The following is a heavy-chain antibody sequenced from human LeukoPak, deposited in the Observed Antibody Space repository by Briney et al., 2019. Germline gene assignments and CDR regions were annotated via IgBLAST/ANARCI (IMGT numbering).Heavy chain of an antibody. J-gene: IGHJ6*03. CDR1: GYTFTSYG. CDR2: ISAYNGNT. D-gene: IGHD1-1*01. Sequence: ASVKVSCKASGYTFTSYGISWLRQAPGQGLEWMGWISAYNGNTNYAQKLQGRVTMTTDTSTSTAYMELRSLRSDDTAVYYCARVRYNWNDEYYYYYYMDVWGKGTTVTVSS. CDR3: ARVRYNWNDEYYYYYYMDV. V-gene: IGHV1-18*01.